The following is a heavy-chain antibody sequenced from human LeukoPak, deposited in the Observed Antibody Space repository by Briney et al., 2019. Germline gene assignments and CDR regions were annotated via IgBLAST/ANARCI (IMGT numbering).Heavy chain of an antibody. J-gene: IGHJ6*02. CDR3: ARDPLGYYYGMDV. V-gene: IGHV1-18*01. CDR2: ISAYNGNT. CDR1: GYTFTSYG. Sequence: ASVKVSCKASGYTFTSYGISWVRQAPGQGLEWMGWISAYNGNTNYAQKLQGRVTMTTDTSTSTAYMELRGLRSDDTAVYYCARDPLGYYYGMDVWGQGTTVTVSS.